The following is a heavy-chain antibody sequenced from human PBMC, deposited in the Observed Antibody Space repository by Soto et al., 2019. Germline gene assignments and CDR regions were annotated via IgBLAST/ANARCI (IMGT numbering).Heavy chain of an antibody. V-gene: IGHV4-59*01. CDR3: ARDTPYYYGIDV. CDR2: IYYSGST. Sequence: SETLSLTCTISGGYISSYYWSWIRQAPGKGLEWIGYIYYSGSTYYNPSLKGRLTISVDTSKNQFSLKLSSVTAADTAVYYCARDTPYYYGIDVWVPETLLVTVSS. J-gene: IGHJ6*02. CDR1: GGYISSYY.